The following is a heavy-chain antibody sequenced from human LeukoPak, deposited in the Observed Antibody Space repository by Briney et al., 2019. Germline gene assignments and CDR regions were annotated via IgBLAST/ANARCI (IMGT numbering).Heavy chain of an antibody. V-gene: IGHV3-48*01. D-gene: IGHD3-22*01. CDR2: ISSSSSTI. Sequence: PGGSLRLSCAASGFTFSSYSMNWVRQAPGKGLEWVSYISSSSSTIYYADSVKGRFTISRDNAKNSLYLQMNSLRAEDTAVYYCARDTEDYYDSSGYYAPGYWGQGTLVTVSS. CDR3: ARDTEDYYDSSGYYAPGY. CDR1: GFTFSSYS. J-gene: IGHJ4*02.